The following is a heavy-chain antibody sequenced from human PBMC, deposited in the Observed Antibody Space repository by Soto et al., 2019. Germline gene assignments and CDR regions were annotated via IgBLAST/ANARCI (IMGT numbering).Heavy chain of an antibody. CDR1: GYTFTSNV. Sequence: QVQLVQSGVEGKKPGPSGKFSAKASGYTFTSNVITGWRQAPGQGLEWRGWISAYNGNTNYAQKLQGRVTMTTDTSTSTAYMELRSLRSDDTAVYYCARDGGYGSGSHWGQGTLVIVSS. CDR2: ISAYNGNT. V-gene: IGHV1-18*01. J-gene: IGHJ4*02. CDR3: ARDGGYGSGSH. D-gene: IGHD3-10*01.